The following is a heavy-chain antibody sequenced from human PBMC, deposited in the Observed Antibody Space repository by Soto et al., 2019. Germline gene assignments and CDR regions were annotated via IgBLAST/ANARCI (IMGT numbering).Heavy chain of an antibody. Sequence: GGSVRLSCAASGFTFGGYAMSWVRQAPGKGLEWVSAISGSGGGTYYEDSVKGRFTISRDNSKNTLYLQMNSLRAEDTAVYYCAKDQSRDFWSRDYGTDGWGQGTTVTVSS. J-gene: IGHJ6*02. CDR2: ISGSGGGT. CDR3: AKDQSRDFWSRDYGTDG. CDR1: GFTFGGYA. V-gene: IGHV3-23*01. D-gene: IGHD3-3*01.